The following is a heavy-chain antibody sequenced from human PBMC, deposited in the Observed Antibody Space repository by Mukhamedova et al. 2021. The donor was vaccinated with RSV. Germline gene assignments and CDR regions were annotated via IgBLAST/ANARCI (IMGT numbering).Heavy chain of an antibody. CDR2: ISYDGSNK. Sequence: SSYAMHWVRQAPGKGLEWVAVISYDGSNKYYADSVKGRFTISRDNSKNTLYLQMNSLRAEDTAVYYCARDRDIVVVTAILFDYCG. CDR1: SSYA. J-gene: IGHJ5*01. D-gene: IGHD2-21*02. V-gene: IGHV3-30*04. CDR3: ARDRDIVVVTAILFDY.